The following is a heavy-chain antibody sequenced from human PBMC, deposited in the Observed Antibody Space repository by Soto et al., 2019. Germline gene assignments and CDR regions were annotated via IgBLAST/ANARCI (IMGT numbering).Heavy chain of an antibody. CDR3: ARKSKGIAAGVGVFDP. V-gene: IGHV1-69*06. J-gene: IGHJ5*02. CDR1: GGTFSSYA. D-gene: IGHD6-13*01. CDR2: IIPIFGTA. Sequence: SVEVSCKXSGGTFSSYAISWVRQAPGQGLEWMGGIIPIFGTANYAQKFQGRVTITADKSTSTAYMELSSLRSEDTAVYYCARKSKGIAAGVGVFDPWGQGTLVTVSS.